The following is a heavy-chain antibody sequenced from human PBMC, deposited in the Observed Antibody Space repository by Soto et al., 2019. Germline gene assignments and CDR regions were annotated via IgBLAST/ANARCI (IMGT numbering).Heavy chain of an antibody. V-gene: IGHV4-59*01. Sequence: QVQLQESGPGLVKPSETLSLTCTVSGVSISNNYWSWIRQPPGKGLEWIGYIYYNGNTNYNPSLKGRVTMSVDTSRNQISLKLTTVTAADTAVYYCTGANWYSEYWGQGTLVTVSS. D-gene: IGHD7-27*01. CDR1: GVSISNNY. CDR2: IYYNGNT. CDR3: TGANWYSEY. J-gene: IGHJ4*02.